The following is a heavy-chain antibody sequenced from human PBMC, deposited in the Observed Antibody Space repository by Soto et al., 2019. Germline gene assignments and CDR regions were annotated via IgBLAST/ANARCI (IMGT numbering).Heavy chain of an antibody. CDR3: ARGYCTATICDPWFDP. D-gene: IGHD2-8*02. CDR2: IYPGDSDT. J-gene: IGHJ5*02. CDR1: GSAFSSYW. V-gene: IGHV5-51*01. Sequence: PGESRKISCQGSGSAFSSYWIAWERQMPGKGLEWMGIIYPGDSDTRYSPSFQGQVTISADKSITTAYLQWSSLKASDTAMYYCARGYCTATICDPWFDPWGQGTMVTVSS.